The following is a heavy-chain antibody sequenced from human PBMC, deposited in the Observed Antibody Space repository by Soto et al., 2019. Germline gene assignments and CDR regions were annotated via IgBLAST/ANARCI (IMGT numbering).Heavy chain of an antibody. D-gene: IGHD3-10*01. CDR3: ARGDVNYYGSGNYYY. J-gene: IGHJ4*02. CDR1: GYIFSTYG. CDR2: INTGNGNT. V-gene: IGHV1-3*04. Sequence: ASVKVSCKASGYIFSTYGIHWVRQAPGQRLEWMGWINTGNGNTKDSQKFQGRVTITSDTSASTAYMELSSLSSEDTAVYYCARGDVNYYGSGNYYYWGQGTLVTVSS.